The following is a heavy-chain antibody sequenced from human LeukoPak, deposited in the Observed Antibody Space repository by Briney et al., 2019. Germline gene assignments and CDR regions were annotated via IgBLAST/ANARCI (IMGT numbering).Heavy chain of an antibody. CDR1: GFTVSTNY. Sequence: GGSLRLSCAASGFTVSTNYMNWVRQAPGKGLEWVSVIYSGGSTYYADSVKGRFTISRDNSKNTLYLQMNSMRAEDTAVYYCARDTVTTFRFRDYYYYGMDVWGQGTTVTVSS. CDR3: ARDTVTTFRFRDYYYYGMDV. CDR2: IYSGGST. V-gene: IGHV3-53*01. D-gene: IGHD4-17*01. J-gene: IGHJ6*02.